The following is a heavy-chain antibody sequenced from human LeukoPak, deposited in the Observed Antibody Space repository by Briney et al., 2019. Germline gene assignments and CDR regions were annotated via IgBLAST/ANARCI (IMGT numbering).Heavy chain of an antibody. Sequence: EGSLRLSCAASGFTFSNYAMSWVRQAPGKGLEWVSAITGDGGSTYYADSVKGRFTISRDNSKNTLYLQMNSLRAEDTALYYCAKWGDYDALTGYYDSDYWGQGTLVTVSS. D-gene: IGHD3-9*01. CDR2: ITGDGGST. CDR1: GFTFSNYA. J-gene: IGHJ4*02. CDR3: AKWGDYDALTGYYDSDY. V-gene: IGHV3-23*01.